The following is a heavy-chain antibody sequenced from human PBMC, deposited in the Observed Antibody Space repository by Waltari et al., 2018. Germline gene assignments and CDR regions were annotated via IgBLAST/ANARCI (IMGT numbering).Heavy chain of an antibody. CDR3: ARLKDYYDSSGSPWYFDL. CDR2: IYPGDSDT. Sequence: EVQLVQSGAEVKKPGESLKISCKGSGYSFTSYWIGWVPQMPGKGLEWMGIIYPGDSDTRYSPSFQGQVTISADKSISTAYLQWSSLKASDTAMYYCARLKDYYDSSGSPWYFDLWGRGTLVTVSS. J-gene: IGHJ2*01. CDR1: GYSFTSYW. D-gene: IGHD3-22*01. V-gene: IGHV5-51*01.